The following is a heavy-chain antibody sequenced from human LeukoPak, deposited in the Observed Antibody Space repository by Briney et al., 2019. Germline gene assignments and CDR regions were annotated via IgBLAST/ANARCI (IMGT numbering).Heavy chain of an antibody. D-gene: IGHD3-22*01. V-gene: IGHV3-15*01. CDR3: SHEFLGGSYYYDSSGYFDY. CDR1: GFTFSNAW. J-gene: IGHJ4*02. Sequence: SGGSLRLSCAASGFTFSNAWMSWVREAPGKGLEWVGRTKSKTDGGTTDYAAPVKGRFTISRDDSKNTLYLQMNSLKTEDTAVYYCSHEFLGGSYYYDSSGYFDYWGQGTLATVSS. CDR2: TKSKTDGGTT.